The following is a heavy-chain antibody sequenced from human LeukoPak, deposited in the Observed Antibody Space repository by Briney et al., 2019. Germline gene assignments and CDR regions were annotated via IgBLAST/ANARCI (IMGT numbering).Heavy chain of an antibody. Sequence: GGSLRLSCAASGFAFSSYGMNWVRQAPGKGLEWVSSISDTGGNTYYADSVKGRFTISRDNSKNTLYLQMNSLRVEDTAIYYCAKRVPYSSSAVYFDYWGQGTLVTVFS. CDR3: AKRVPYSSSAVYFDY. J-gene: IGHJ4*02. V-gene: IGHV3-23*01. CDR1: GFAFSSYG. CDR2: ISDTGGNT. D-gene: IGHD6-6*01.